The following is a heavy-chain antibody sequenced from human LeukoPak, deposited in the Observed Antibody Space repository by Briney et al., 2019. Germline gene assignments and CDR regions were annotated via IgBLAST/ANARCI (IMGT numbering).Heavy chain of an antibody. CDR3: ARDLRYSSSWFDP. V-gene: IGHV1-2*02. D-gene: IGHD6-13*01. J-gene: IGHJ5*02. CDR1: GYTFTGYC. Sequence: GASVKVSCKASGYTFTGYCMHWVRQAPGQGLEWMGWINPKSAGTNYAQKFQGRVTMTRDTYISTTYMELSRLRSDDTAVYYCARDLRYSSSWFDPWGQGTLVTVSS. CDR2: INPKSAGT.